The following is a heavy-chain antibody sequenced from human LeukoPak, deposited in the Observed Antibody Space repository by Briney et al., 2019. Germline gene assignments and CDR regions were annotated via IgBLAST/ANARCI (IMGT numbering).Heavy chain of an antibody. CDR2: INLNNGGT. CDR1: GYTFTNSY. V-gene: IGHV1-2*02. D-gene: IGHD3-10*01. J-gene: IGHJ5*02. Sequence: GASAKVSCKASGYTFTNSYMHWVRQAPGQGLEWVGWINLNNGGTNHAQKFQGRVTMTSDTSIRTAYMEVNSPRFDDTAVYYCARTAGGSGRWGDNWFDPWGQGTLVTVSS. CDR3: ARTAGGSGRWGDNWFDP.